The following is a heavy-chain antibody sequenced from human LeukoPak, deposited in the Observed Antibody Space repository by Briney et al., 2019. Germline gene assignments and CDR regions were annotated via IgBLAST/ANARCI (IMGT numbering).Heavy chain of an antibody. D-gene: IGHD3-16*02. J-gene: IGHJ4*02. CDR2: INHSGGT. V-gene: IGHV4-34*01. CDR1: GGSFSSYY. Sequence: PSETLSLTCAVYGGSFSSYYWNWIRQPPGKGLEWIGEINHSGGTNHSPSLKSRVTISIDTSKSQFSLNLTSVTAADTAVYYCARARRGGFNRGSHPTRGPFEYWDQGILVTVSS. CDR3: ARARRGGFNRGSHPTRGPFEY.